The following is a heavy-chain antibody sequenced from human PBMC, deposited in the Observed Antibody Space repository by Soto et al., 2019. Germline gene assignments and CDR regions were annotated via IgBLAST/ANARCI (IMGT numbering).Heavy chain of an antibody. D-gene: IGHD6-6*01. CDR2: IKQDGSEK. V-gene: IGHV3-7*01. CDR3: ALAARPYYYYGMDV. J-gene: IGHJ6*02. Sequence: GGSLRLSCAASGFTFSDYYMSWIRLAPGKGLEWVANIKQDGSEKYYVDSVKGRFTISRDNAKNSLYLQMNSLRAEDTAVYYCALAARPYYYYGMDVWGQGTTVTVSS. CDR1: GFTFSDYY.